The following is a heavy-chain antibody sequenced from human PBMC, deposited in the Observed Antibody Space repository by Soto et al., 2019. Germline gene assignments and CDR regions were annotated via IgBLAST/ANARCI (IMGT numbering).Heavy chain of an antibody. CDR1: GFALSRVG. V-gene: IGHV3-30*18. Sequence: PGGSLRLSCAASGFALSRVGMHWVRQAPGKGLEWVAVISYDGSNKYYADSVKGRFTISRDNSKNTLYLQMNSLRAEDTAVYYCAKVLLWFGELSPGFYYGMDVWGQGTTVTVSS. D-gene: IGHD3-10*01. CDR3: AKVLLWFGELSPGFYYGMDV. CDR2: ISYDGSNK. J-gene: IGHJ6*02.